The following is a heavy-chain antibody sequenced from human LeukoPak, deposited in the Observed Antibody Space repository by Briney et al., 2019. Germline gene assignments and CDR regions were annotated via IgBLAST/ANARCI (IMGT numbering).Heavy chain of an antibody. CDR2: IWYDGSNK. Sequence: PGGSLRLSCAASGVTFSSYVMHWVRQPPGKGLEWVAFIWYDGSNKYYADSEKGRFTTSRDNSKITLYLQMTSLTAEDTAVYYCPSLWFGELFGFDYWGQGTLVTVSS. J-gene: IGHJ4*02. V-gene: IGHV3-30*02. D-gene: IGHD3-10*01. CDR3: PSLWFGELFGFDY. CDR1: GVTFSSYV.